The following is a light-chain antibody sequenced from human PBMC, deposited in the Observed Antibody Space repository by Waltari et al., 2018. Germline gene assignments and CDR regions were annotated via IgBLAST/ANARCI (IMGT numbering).Light chain of an antibody. CDR2: GVS. V-gene: IGLV2-14*03. CDR3: SAYAIAITPVL. J-gene: IGLJ2*01. CDR1: NSDVGTYNY. Sequence: QSALTQPASVSGSPGQSITMSCTGTNSDVGTYNYVSWYQHHPGTAPKVIIFGVSKRPSGVSDRFSGSKSGNTASLTISGLQAEDEADYYCSAYAIAITPVLFGGGTKVTVL.